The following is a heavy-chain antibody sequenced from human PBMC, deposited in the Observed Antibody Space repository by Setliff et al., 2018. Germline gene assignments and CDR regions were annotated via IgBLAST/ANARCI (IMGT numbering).Heavy chain of an antibody. Sequence: GGSLRLSCAASGFNFNVYTMEWVRQAPGKGLEWVSSISSNSNYIYYADSLKGRFTISRDNAKNSLYLQMDSLTAEDTAVYYCARGSLSGTTYPNDYWGQGTLVTVSS. V-gene: IGHV3-21*01. CDR1: GFNFNVYT. J-gene: IGHJ4*02. D-gene: IGHD1-7*01. CDR2: ISSNSNYI. CDR3: ARGSLSGTTYPNDY.